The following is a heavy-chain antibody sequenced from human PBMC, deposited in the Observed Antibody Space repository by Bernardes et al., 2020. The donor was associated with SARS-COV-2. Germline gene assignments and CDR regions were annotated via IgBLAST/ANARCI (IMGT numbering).Heavy chain of an antibody. Sequence: GGSLRLSCAASGFTFSSYEMNWVRQAPGKGLEWVSYISSSGSTIYYADSVRGRFTISRDNAKNSLYLQMNSLRAEDTAVYYCARDLGYCSGGTCYHWGQGTLVTVSS. CDR1: GFTFSSYE. CDR2: ISSSGSTI. J-gene: IGHJ5*02. V-gene: IGHV3-48*03. D-gene: IGHD2-15*01. CDR3: ARDLGYCSGGTCYH.